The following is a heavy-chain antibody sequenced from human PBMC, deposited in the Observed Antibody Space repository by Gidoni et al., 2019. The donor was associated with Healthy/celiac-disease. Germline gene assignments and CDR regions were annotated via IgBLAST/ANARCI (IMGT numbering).Heavy chain of an antibody. J-gene: IGHJ4*02. CDR1: GFTFSSYS. D-gene: IGHD2-2*01. V-gene: IGHV3-21*01. CDR2: ISSSSSYI. Sequence: EVQLVESGGGLVKPGGSLRLSCAASGFTFSSYSMNWVRQAPGKGLEWVSSISSSSSYIYYADSVKGRFTISRDNAKNSLYLQMNSLRAEDTAVYYCARGLHPFDIVVVLAYWGQGTLVTVSS. CDR3: ARGLHPFDIVVVLAY.